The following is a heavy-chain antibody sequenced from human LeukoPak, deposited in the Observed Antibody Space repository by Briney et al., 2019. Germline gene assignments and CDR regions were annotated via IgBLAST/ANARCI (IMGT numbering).Heavy chain of an antibody. D-gene: IGHD4-11*01. CDR1: GYTFTSYY. Sequence: ASVKVSCKASGYTFTSYYMHWVRQAPGQGLEWMGIINPSGGSTSYAQKFQGRVTMTSDMSTSTVYMELSSLRSEDTAVYYCARDLMTTVTTGDYYYYYMDVWGKGTTVTVSS. J-gene: IGHJ6*03. CDR2: INPSGGST. CDR3: ARDLMTTVTTGDYYYYYMDV. V-gene: IGHV1-46*01.